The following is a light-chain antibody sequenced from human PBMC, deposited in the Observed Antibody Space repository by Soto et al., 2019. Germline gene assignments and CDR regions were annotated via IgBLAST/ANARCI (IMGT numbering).Light chain of an antibody. CDR1: QSLAYIDGNTY. CDR3: MQSTHWPPYT. Sequence: EVVMTQSPLSLPVTLGQPASISCRSSQSLAYIDGNTYLTWFHQRPGQSPRRLIYNVSNRDSGVPDRFSGSGSGTEFTLKISRVEAEDVGICYCMQSTHWPPYTFGQGTKLEIK. V-gene: IGKV2-30*01. J-gene: IGKJ2*01. CDR2: NVS.